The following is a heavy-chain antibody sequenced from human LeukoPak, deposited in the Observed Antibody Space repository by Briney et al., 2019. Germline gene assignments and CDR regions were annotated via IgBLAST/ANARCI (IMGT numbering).Heavy chain of an antibody. Sequence: PGGSLRLSCAASGFTVSSNYMSWVRQAPGKGLEWVSDIYSDGTTYYADSVKGRFTISRDNAKNTLYLQMNTLRADDTAVYYCARGDCTTTRCKTSPFDYWGQGTLVTVSS. CDR1: GFTVSSNY. CDR3: ARGDCTTTRCKTSPFDY. D-gene: IGHD2-2*01. V-gene: IGHV3-53*01. CDR2: IYSDGTT. J-gene: IGHJ4*02.